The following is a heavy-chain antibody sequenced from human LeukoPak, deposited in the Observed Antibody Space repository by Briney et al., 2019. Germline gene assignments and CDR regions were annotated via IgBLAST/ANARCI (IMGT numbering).Heavy chain of an antibody. J-gene: IGHJ4*02. D-gene: IGHD2-21*01. CDR2: IYYSGST. CDR3: VRDVDTWFDY. Sequence: SETLSLTCAVYGGSLSGYYWSWIRQPPGKGLEWIGSIYYSGSTYYNPSLKSRVTISIDTSKNQFSLRLSSVTAADTAVYYCVRDVDTWFDYWGQGTLVTVSS. CDR1: GGSLSGYY. V-gene: IGHV4-34*11.